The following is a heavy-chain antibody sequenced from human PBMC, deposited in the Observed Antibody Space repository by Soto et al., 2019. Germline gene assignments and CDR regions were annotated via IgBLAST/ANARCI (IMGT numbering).Heavy chain of an antibody. D-gene: IGHD6-19*01. CDR2: ISSNGGST. CDR1: GFTFSSYA. V-gene: IGHV3-64*01. J-gene: IGHJ4*02. Sequence: EVQLVESGGGLVQPGGSLRLSCAASGFTFSSYAMHWVRQAPGKGLEYVSAISSNGGSTYYANSVKGRFTISRDNSKNTLYLQMGSLRAEDMAVYYCARSDSGYSSGWYPLDYWGQGTLVNVSS. CDR3: ARSDSGYSSGWYPLDY.